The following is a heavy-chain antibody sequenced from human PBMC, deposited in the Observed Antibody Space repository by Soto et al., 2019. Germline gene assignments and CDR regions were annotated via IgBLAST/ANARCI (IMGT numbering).Heavy chain of an antibody. J-gene: IGHJ5*02. CDR1: GGSISSSSYY. V-gene: IGHV4-39*01. Sequence: SETLSLTCTVSGGSISSSSYYWGWIRQPPGKGLEWIGSIYYSGSTYYNPSLKSRVTISVDTSKNQFSLKLSSVTAADTAVYYCARHVPLGYCSSTSCYGGQGWFDPWGQGTLVTVSS. CDR3: ARHVPLGYCSSTSCYGGQGWFDP. D-gene: IGHD2-2*01. CDR2: IYYSGST.